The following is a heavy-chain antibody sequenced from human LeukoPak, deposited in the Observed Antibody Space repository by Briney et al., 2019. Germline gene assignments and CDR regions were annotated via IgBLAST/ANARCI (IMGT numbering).Heavy chain of an antibody. CDR2: ISGSGGST. D-gene: IGHD3-22*01. CDR1: GFTFSNYA. CDR3: AKAGEYYDSSVYYYFDY. V-gene: IGHV3-23*01. J-gene: IGHJ4*02. Sequence: GGSLRLSCAASGFTFSNYAMSWVRQAPGKGLEWVSVISGSGGSTYYADSVKGRFTISRDNSKNTLYLQMISLRAEDTAVYYCAKAGEYYDSSVYYYFDYWGQGTLVTVSS.